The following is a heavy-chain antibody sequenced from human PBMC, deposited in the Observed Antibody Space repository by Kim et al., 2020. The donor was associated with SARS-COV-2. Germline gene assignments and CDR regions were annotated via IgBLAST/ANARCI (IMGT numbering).Heavy chain of an antibody. CDR2: KSYSG. CDR3: VSISDMIMAIDY. V-gene: IGHV4-59*01. Sequence: SETLSLTCNVSGASISIYHWGWIRQPPGKGLEWIGHKSYSGFKPPLGSRVTISLDPSKNHFSLKLRSVSTADTAVHYCVSISDMIMAIDYWAHGTRGTVS. CDR1: GASISIYH. D-gene: IGHD3-16*01. J-gene: IGHJ4*01.